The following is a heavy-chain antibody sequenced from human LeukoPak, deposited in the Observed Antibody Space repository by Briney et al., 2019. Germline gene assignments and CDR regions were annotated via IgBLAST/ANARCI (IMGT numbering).Heavy chain of an antibody. CDR2: IYYSGST. Sequence: PSETLSLTCTVSGGSISSYYWSWIRQPPGKGLEWIGYIYYSGSTNYNPSLKSRVTMSVDTSKNQFSLKLSSVTAADTAVYYCARPNVNYYGSGSFDYWGQGTLVTVSS. D-gene: IGHD3-10*01. CDR1: GGSISSYY. J-gene: IGHJ4*02. CDR3: ARPNVNYYGSGSFDY. V-gene: IGHV4-59*01.